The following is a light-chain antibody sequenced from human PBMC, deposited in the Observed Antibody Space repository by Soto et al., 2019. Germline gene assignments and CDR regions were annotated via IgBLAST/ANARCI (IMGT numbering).Light chain of an antibody. J-gene: IGKJ5*01. Sequence: DIHMTQSPSTLSASVGDRVTITCRASQSLSSRLAWYQQKPGKAPNPLIYDASTLERGVPSRFSGTGSGTEFTLTISSLQPDDFATYYCQQYHRSSITFGQGTRLEIK. CDR2: DAS. CDR3: QQYHRSSIT. CDR1: QSLSSR. V-gene: IGKV1-5*01.